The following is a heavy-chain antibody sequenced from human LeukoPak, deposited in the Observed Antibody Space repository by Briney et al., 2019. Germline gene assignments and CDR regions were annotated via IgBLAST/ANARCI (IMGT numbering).Heavy chain of an antibody. CDR3: ARGYSNFGS. V-gene: IGHV4-59*01. J-gene: IGHJ4*02. CDR1: GGSISTYY. D-gene: IGHD5-18*01. CDR2: IYYSGST. Sequence: SETLSLTCTVSGGSISTYYWTWIRQPPGKGLEWIGYIYYSGSTNYNPSLKSRVTISVDTSKNQFSLKLNSVTAADTAVYYCARGYSNFGSWGQGTLVTVSS.